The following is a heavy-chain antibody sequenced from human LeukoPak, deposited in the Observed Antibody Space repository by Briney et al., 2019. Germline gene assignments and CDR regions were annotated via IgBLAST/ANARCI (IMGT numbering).Heavy chain of an antibody. CDR2: MNPNSGNT. V-gene: IGHV1-8*01. CDR3: ARGGIMNYYYYGMDV. D-gene: IGHD3-16*01. Sequence: ASVKVSCKASGYTFTSYDINWVRQATGQGLEWMGWMNPNSGNTGYAQKFQGGVTMTRNTSISTAYMELSSLRSEDTAVYYCARGGIMNYYYYGMDVWGQGTTVTVSS. CDR1: GYTFTSYD. J-gene: IGHJ6*02.